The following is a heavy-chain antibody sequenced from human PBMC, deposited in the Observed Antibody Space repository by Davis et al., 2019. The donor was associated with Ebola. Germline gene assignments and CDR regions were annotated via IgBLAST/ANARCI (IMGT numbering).Heavy chain of an antibody. CDR1: GFTFSSYG. CDR3: TRGLYGYGMDV. CDR2: IWYDGSNK. Sequence: GESLKISCAASGFTFSSYGMHWVRQAPGKGLEWVAVIWYDGSNKYYADSVKGRFTISRDNSKNTLYLQMNSLRAEDTALYYCTRGLYGYGMDVWGPGTTVTVSS. D-gene: IGHD2-8*01. J-gene: IGHJ6*02. V-gene: IGHV3-33*01.